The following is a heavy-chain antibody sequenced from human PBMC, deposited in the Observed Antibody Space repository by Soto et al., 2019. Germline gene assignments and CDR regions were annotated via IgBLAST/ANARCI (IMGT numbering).Heavy chain of an antibody. CDR1: GFTFSQYG. V-gene: IGHV3-33*01. CDR2: IWYDGTNK. CDR3: ARPSSDYYDSSGPIGY. J-gene: IGHJ4*02. Sequence: QVQLVESGGGVVQPGRSLRLSCVASGFTFSQYGMHWARQAPGKGLEWVSVIWYDGTNKYYADSVKGRFTISRDNXKXXLNLQMDSLRAVDTAVYYCARPSSDYYDSSGPIGYWGQGTLVTVSS. D-gene: IGHD3-22*01.